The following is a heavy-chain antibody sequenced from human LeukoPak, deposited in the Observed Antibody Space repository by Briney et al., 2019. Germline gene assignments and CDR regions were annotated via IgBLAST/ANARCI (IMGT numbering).Heavy chain of an antibody. CDR3: ARGFSSSWYGY. D-gene: IGHD6-13*01. V-gene: IGHV3-48*03. CDR1: GFTFSSSD. Sequence: GGSLRLSCAASGFTFSSSDMVWVRQAPGKGLEWVSYISSSGSTIYYADSVKGRFTISRDNAKNSLYLQMNSLRAEDTAVYYCARGFSSSWYGYWGQGTLVTVSS. CDR2: ISSSGSTI. J-gene: IGHJ4*02.